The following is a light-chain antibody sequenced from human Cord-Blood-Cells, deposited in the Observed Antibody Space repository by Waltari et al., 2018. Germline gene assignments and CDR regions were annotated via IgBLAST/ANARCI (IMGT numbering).Light chain of an antibody. Sequence: QSVLTPPASVSGSPGQSITIPCTGTSSDVGGYNYVSWYQQHPGKAPKLMIYDVSKRPSGVSNRFSGSKSGNTASLTISGLQAEDEADYYCSSYTSSSTFVFGTGTKVTVL. CDR3: SSYTSSSTFV. CDR1: SSDVGGYNY. CDR2: DVS. J-gene: IGLJ1*01. V-gene: IGLV2-14*01.